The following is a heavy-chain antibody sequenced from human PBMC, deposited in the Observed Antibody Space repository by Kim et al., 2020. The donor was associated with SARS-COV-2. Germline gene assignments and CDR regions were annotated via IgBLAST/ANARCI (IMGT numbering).Heavy chain of an antibody. CDR2: IDPSDSYT. J-gene: IGHJ5*02. D-gene: IGHD2-15*01. CDR1: GYSFTSYW. CDR3: ASHFGVVAALVSVDWLDP. Sequence: GESLKISCKGSGYSFTSYWLSWVRQMPGKGLEWMGRIDPSDSYTNYSPSFQGHVTISADKSISTAYLQWSSLKASDTAMYYCASHFGVVAALVSVDWLDPWGQGTLGTVSS. V-gene: IGHV5-10-1*01.